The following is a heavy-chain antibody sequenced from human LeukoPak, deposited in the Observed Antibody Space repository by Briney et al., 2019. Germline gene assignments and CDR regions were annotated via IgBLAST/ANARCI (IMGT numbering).Heavy chain of an antibody. V-gene: IGHV1-18*01. CDR3: ARSRGIAAAVAYYYGMDV. Sequence: VSVTVSCQPSGYTFTRYGISRVRQAPGQGLEWMGWISAYNGNTNYAQKLQGRVTMTTDTSTSTAYMELRSLRSDDTAVYYCARSRGIAAAVAYYYGMDVWGQGTTVTVSS. CDR2: ISAYNGNT. D-gene: IGHD6-13*01. J-gene: IGHJ6*02. CDR1: GYTFTRYG.